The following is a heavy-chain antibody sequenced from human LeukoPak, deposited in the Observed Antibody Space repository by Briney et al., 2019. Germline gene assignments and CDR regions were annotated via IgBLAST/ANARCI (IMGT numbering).Heavy chain of an antibody. J-gene: IGHJ6*03. D-gene: IGHD3-16*01. V-gene: IGHV4-38-2*02. CDR3: ANVLLEEGYYYYMDV. Sequence: SETLSLTCTVSGYSISSGYYWGWIRQPPGKGLEWIGSIYHSGSTYYNPSLKSRVTISVDTSKNQFSLKLSSVTAADTAVYYCANVLLEEGYYYYMDVWGKGTTVTVSS. CDR2: IYHSGST. CDR1: GYSISSGYY.